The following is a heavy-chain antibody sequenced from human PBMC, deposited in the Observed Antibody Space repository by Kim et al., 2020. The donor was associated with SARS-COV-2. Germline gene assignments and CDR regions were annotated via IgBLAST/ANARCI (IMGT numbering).Heavy chain of an antibody. Sequence: GGSLRLSCSASGFTFSSYAMHWVRQAPGKGLEYVSAISSNGGSTYYADSVKGRFTISRDNSKNTLYLQMSSLRAEDTAVYYCVKDRGLAVRYFDWLLAGSGFDYWGQGTLVTVSS. J-gene: IGHJ4*02. CDR3: VKDRGLAVRYFDWLLAGSGFDY. CDR2: ISSNGGST. CDR1: GFTFSSYA. D-gene: IGHD3-9*01. V-gene: IGHV3-64D*06.